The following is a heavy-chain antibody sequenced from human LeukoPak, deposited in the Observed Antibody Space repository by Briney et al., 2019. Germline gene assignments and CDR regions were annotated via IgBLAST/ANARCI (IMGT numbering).Heavy chain of an antibody. CDR3: ARGIMRYSSGWYPVLDY. CDR1: GGSISSHY. J-gene: IGHJ4*02. Sequence: SETLSLTCIVSGGSISSHYWSWIRQPPGKGLEWIGYIYYSGSTNYNPSLKSRVTISVDTSKNQFSLKLSSVTAADTAVYYCARGIMRYSSGWYPVLDYWGQGTLVTVSS. D-gene: IGHD6-19*01. CDR2: IYYSGST. V-gene: IGHV4-59*11.